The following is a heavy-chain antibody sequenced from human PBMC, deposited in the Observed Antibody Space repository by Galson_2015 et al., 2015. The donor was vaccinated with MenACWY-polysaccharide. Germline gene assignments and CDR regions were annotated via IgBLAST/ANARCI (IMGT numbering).Heavy chain of an antibody. J-gene: IGHJ4*02. Sequence: SLRLSCAASGFTFSSYGMSWVRQAPGKGLEWVSSISGSGGSTFYADSVQGRFTISRDNSKTTLPLQVNSLRAEDTAKYYCAKDLRVGATAGSELDFWGQGTLVTVSS. CDR1: GFTFSSYG. D-gene: IGHD1-26*01. CDR2: ISGSGGST. CDR3: AKDLRVGATAGSELDF. V-gene: IGHV3-23*01.